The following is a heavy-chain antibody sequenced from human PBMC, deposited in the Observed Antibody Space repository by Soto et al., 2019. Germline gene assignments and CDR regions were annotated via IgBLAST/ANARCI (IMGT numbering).Heavy chain of an antibody. CDR1: GYTFSSYG. V-gene: IGHV1-18*01. J-gene: IGHJ6*02. Sequence: VASVKVSCKASGYTFSSYGISWVRQAPGQGLEWMGWIRAYNGNRNYAQKLQGRVTMTTDTSTSTAYMELRSLRSDDTAVYYCARDLPPMDVWGQGTTVTVSS. CDR3: ARDLPPMDV. CDR2: IRAYNGNR.